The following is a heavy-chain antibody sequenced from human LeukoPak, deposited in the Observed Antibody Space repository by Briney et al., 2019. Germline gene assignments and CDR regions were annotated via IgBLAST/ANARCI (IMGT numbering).Heavy chain of an antibody. CDR2: IKHGGSEK. V-gene: IGHV3-7*03. CDR1: GFTFSNNW. CDR3: ARVSRWGLNHNPHY. J-gene: IGHJ4*02. Sequence: GGSLRLSCAASGFTFSNNWMSWVRQAPGKGLEWVANIKHGGSEKYYVDSVKGRFTISRDNAMNSLYMQMNSLRAEDTAVYYCARVSRWGLNHNPHYWGQGTLVTVSS. D-gene: IGHD7-27*01.